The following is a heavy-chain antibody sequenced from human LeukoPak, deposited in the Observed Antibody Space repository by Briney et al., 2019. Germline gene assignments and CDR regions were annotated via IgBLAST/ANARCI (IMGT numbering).Heavy chain of an antibody. J-gene: IGHJ5*02. V-gene: IGHV3-53*01. CDR2: MYAGGTT. CDR1: GVIVSRNF. D-gene: IGHD6-19*01. Sequence: PGGSLRLSCAASGVIVSRNFMSWVRQAPGKGLQWVAIMYAGGTTDYSDSVRGRFHISRDSSNNTLSLQINSLRAEDTAVYYCARGSGSGWPLDRWGQGALVTVSP. CDR3: ARGSGSGWPLDR.